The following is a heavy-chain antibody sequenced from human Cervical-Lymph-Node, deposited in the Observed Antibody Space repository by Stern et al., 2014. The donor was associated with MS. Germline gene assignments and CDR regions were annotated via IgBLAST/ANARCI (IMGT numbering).Heavy chain of an antibody. CDR2: INPNNCAA. D-gene: IGHD2-2*01. CDR1: GYTFNSYY. CDR3: ARDIVLVPAARGPADY. J-gene: IGHJ4*02. V-gene: IGHV1-2*06. Sequence: QVQLVQSGAEVKKPGASVKVSCNASGYTFNSYYIHWVRQAPGQGLEWMGRINPNNCAANYAQKYHDRVAITKATYLTTDYIEFSRLTSDDTSFYCCARDIVLVPAARGPADYWVQGTLVSVSS.